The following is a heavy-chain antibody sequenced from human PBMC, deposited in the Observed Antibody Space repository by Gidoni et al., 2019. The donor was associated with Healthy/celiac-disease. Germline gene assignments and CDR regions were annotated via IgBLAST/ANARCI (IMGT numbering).Heavy chain of an antibody. Sequence: EVQLVESGGGLVQPGGSLRLSCAASGFTFSSYSMNWVRQAPGKGLEWVSYISSSSSTIYYADSVKGRFTISRDNAKNSLYLQMNSLRAEDTAVYYCARDMQQWLVPPYYYGMDVWGQGTTVTVSS. D-gene: IGHD6-19*01. CDR2: ISSSSSTI. J-gene: IGHJ6*02. CDR1: GFTFSSYS. V-gene: IGHV3-48*01. CDR3: ARDMQQWLVPPYYYGMDV.